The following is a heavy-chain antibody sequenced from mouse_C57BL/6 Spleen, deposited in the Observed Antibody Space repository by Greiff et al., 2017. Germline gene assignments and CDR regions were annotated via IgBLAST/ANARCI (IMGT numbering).Heavy chain of an antibody. CDR2: ISYSGST. V-gene: IGHV3-1*01. Sequence: ESGPGMVKPSQSLSLTCTVTGYSITSGYDWHWIRHFPGNKLEWMGYISYSGSTNYNPTLKSRISITHDTSKNHFSLKLNSVTTEDTATYYCARRGDYWYFDVWGTGTTVTVSS. CDR3: ARRGDYWYFDV. J-gene: IGHJ1*03. CDR1: GYSITSGYD.